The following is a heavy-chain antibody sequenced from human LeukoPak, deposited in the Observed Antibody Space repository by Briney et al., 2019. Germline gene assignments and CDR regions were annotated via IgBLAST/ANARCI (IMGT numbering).Heavy chain of an antibody. CDR1: GFTFSSYG. Sequence: GGSLRLSCAASGFTFSSYGMHWVRQAPGKGLEWVSTVSTTGGSTYYADSVKGRFTISRDNSKDTLYLQMNSLRAEDTAVYYCARDTSSAAGFDYWGQGTLVTVSS. CDR3: ARDTSSAAGFDY. V-gene: IGHV3-23*01. J-gene: IGHJ4*02. D-gene: IGHD6-13*01. CDR2: VSTTGGST.